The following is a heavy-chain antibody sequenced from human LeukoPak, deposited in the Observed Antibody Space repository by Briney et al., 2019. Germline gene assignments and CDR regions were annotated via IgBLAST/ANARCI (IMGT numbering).Heavy chain of an antibody. J-gene: IGHJ4*02. V-gene: IGHV1-2*02. CDR2: INPNSGGT. D-gene: IGHD6-13*01. CDR1: GYTFTGYY. Sequence: ASVKVSCKASGYTFTGYYMHWVRQAPGQGLEWMGWINPNSGGTNYAQKFQGRVTMTRDTSISTAYMELSRLRSDDTAVYYCARESWTKEAAGTVDYWGQGTLVTVSS. CDR3: ARESWTKEAAGTVDY.